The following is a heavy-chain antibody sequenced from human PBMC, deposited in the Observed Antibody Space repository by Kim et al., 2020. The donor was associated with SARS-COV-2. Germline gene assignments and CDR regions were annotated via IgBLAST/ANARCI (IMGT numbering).Heavy chain of an antibody. CDR1: GGTFSSYA. D-gene: IGHD4-17*01. CDR2: IIPIFGTA. CDR3: ARDYGDYGSDYYYYGMDV. J-gene: IGHJ6*02. V-gene: IGHV1-69*13. Sequence: SVKVSCKASGGTFSSYAISWVRQAPGQGLEWMGGIIPIFGTANYAQKFQGRVTITADESTSTAYMELSSLRSEDTAVYYCARDYGDYGSDYYYYGMDVWGQGTTVTVSS.